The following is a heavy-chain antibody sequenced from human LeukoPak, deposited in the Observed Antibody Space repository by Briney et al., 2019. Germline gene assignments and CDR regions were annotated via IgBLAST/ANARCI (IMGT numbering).Heavy chain of an antibody. D-gene: IGHD3-3*01. J-gene: IGHJ4*02. CDR1: GFTFDDYA. V-gene: IGHV3-9*01. CDR3: AKGPSYDFWSGYYIL. Sequence: GRSLRLSCAASGFTFDDYAMHWVRQAPGKGLEWVSGISWNSGSIGYADSVKGRITISRDNAKNSLYLQMNSLRAEDTALYYCAKGPSYDFWSGYYILWGQGTLVTVSS. CDR2: ISWNSGSI.